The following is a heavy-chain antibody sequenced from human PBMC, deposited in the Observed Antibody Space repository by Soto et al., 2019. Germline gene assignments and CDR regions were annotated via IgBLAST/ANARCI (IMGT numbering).Heavy chain of an antibody. CDR2: IYYRGST. Sequence: PSETLSLTCTVSGGSISSYYWSWIRQPPGKGLEWIGYIYYRGSTNYNPSLKSRVTISVDTSKNQFSLKLSSLTAADTAMYYCARFNWYFDLWGRGTLVTVSS. V-gene: IGHV4-59*01. CDR3: ARFNWYFDL. CDR1: GGSISSYY. J-gene: IGHJ2*01.